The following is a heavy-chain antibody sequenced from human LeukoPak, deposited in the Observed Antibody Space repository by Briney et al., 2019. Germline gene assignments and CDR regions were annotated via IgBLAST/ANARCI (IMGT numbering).Heavy chain of an antibody. CDR3: ARDPAVAGQYDS. CDR2: ISAYNGNT. Sequence: ASVKVSCKASGYTFTSYGISWVRQAPGQGLEWMGWISAYNGNTNYAQKLQGRVTMTRDTSITTGYMELSRLRSDDTAVYYCARDPAVAGQYDSWGQGTLVTVSS. D-gene: IGHD6-19*01. J-gene: IGHJ4*02. CDR1: GYTFTSYG. V-gene: IGHV1-18*01.